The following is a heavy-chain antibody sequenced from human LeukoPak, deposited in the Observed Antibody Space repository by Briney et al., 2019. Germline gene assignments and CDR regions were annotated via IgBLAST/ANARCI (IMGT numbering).Heavy chain of an antibody. V-gene: IGHV3-30*18. Sequence: GGSLRLSCAASGFTFSSYGKHWVRQAPGKGLEWVAVISYDGSNKYYADSVKGRFTISRDNSKNTLYLQMNSLRAEDTAVYYCAKNIPLAARPGYYYYYGMDVWGQGTTVTVSS. J-gene: IGHJ6*02. CDR1: GFTFSSYG. CDR2: ISYDGSNK. D-gene: IGHD6-6*01. CDR3: AKNIPLAARPGYYYYYGMDV.